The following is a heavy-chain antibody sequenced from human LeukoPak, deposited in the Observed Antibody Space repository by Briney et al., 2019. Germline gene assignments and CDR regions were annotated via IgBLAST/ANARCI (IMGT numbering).Heavy chain of an antibody. V-gene: IGHV3-23*01. J-gene: IGHJ4*02. CDR3: AKVVGINFWSGYYYDY. D-gene: IGHD3-3*01. CDR1: GFTFSSYA. CDR2: ISGSGGST. Sequence: GGSLRLSCAASGFTFSSYAMSWVRQAPGQGLEWVSAISGSGGSTYYADSVKGRFTISRDNSKNTLYLQMNSLRAEDTAVYYCAKVVGINFWSGYYYDYWGQGTLVTVSS.